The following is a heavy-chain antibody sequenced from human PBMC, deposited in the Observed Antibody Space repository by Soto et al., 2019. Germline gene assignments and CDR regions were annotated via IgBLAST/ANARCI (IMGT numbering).Heavy chain of an antibody. D-gene: IGHD2-15*01. Sequence: EVQLVESGGGLVQPGGSLRVSCAVSGFTFSSDWMHWVRQAPGKGLVWVSRINSDGSSTSYADSVKGRFTISRDNAKNMLYLQMNSLRAEDTAVYYCASTVVTGYWGQGNLVTDSS. CDR1: GFTFSSDW. J-gene: IGHJ4*02. CDR2: INSDGSST. CDR3: ASTVVTGY. V-gene: IGHV3-74*01.